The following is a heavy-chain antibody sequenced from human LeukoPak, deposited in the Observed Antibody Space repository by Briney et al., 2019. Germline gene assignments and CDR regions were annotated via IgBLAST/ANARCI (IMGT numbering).Heavy chain of an antibody. CDR2: IWYDGSNK. Sequence: GRSLRLSCAASEFTFSSYGMHWVRQAPGKGLEWVAVIWYDGSNKYYADSVKGRFTISRDNSKNTLYLQMNSLRAEDTAVYYCARDHHTITDYYYGMDVWGKGTTVTVSS. V-gene: IGHV3-33*01. CDR3: ARDHHTITDYYYGMDV. J-gene: IGHJ6*04. CDR1: EFTFSSYG. D-gene: IGHD1-14*01.